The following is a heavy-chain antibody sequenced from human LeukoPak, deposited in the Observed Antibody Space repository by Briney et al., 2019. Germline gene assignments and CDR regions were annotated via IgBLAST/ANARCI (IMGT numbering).Heavy chain of an antibody. V-gene: IGHV1-3*01. CDR3: ARATGGWALFDP. Sequence: ASVKVSCKAYGYTFTSYAIHWVRQAPGQRLEWMGWVNAGNGDTKYSQRFQDRVTITSDTSATTAYMELSSLRSEDTAVYYCARATGGWALFDPWGQGTLVTVSS. J-gene: IGHJ5*02. D-gene: IGHD5-12*01. CDR1: GYTFTSYA. CDR2: VNAGNGDT.